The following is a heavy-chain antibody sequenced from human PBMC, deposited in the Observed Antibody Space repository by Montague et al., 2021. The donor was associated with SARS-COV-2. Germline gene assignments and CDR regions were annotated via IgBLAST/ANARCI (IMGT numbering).Heavy chain of an antibody. Sequence: SETLSLTCTVSGGSISRYYWSWIRQPPGKGLEWIGYIYYSGSTNYNPSLKSRVTISVDTSKNQFSLKLSSVTAADTAVYYCARVGVITTWFYFDYWGQGTLVTVSS. CDR2: IYYSGST. CDR3: ARVGVITTWFYFDY. D-gene: IGHD3-22*01. J-gene: IGHJ4*02. CDR1: GGSISRYY. V-gene: IGHV4-59*01.